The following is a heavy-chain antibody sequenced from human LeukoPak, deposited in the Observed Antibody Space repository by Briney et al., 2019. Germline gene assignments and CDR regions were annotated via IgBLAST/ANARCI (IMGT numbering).Heavy chain of an antibody. CDR2: ISGSGGST. CDR3: AKTYDILYGMDV. D-gene: IGHD3-9*01. J-gene: IGHJ6*04. V-gene: IGHV3-23*01. Sequence: GGSLRLSCAASGFTFSSYVMSWVRQAPGKGLEWVSAISGSGGSTYYADSVKGRFTISRDNSKNTLYLQMNSLRAEDTAVYYCAKTYDILYGMDVWGKGTTVTVSS. CDR1: GFTFSSYV.